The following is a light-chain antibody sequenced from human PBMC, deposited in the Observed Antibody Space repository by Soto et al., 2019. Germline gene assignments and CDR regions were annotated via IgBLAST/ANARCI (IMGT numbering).Light chain of an antibody. J-gene: IGKJ4*01. V-gene: IGKV1-12*01. CDR2: AAS. Sequence: EIQMTQSPSSVSASVGDRVTITCRASQDISSWLAWFQQRPGRAPKLLIYAASTLQSGVPSRFSGSGSGTVFTLTISSLQPEDFGTYYCQQASNFPLTFGGGTKVDIK. CDR1: QDISSW. CDR3: QQASNFPLT.